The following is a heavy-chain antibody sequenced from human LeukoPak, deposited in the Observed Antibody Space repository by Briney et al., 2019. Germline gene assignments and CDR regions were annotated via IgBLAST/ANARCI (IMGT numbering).Heavy chain of an antibody. J-gene: IGHJ6*02. CDR1: GFTVSSNY. V-gene: IGHV3-21*01. CDR3: ARDGIFGVVIHPYGMDV. Sequence: PGGSLRLSCAASGFTVSSNYMSWVRQAPGKGLEWVSSISSSSSYIYYADSVKGRFTISRDNAKNSLYLQMNSLRAEDTAVYYCARDGIFGVVIHPYGMDVWGQGTTVTVSS. CDR2: ISSSSSYI. D-gene: IGHD3-3*01.